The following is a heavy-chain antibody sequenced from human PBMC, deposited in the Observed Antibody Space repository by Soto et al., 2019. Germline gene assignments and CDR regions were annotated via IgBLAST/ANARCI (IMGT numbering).Heavy chain of an antibody. CDR3: ARDRAAASGETHFDY. D-gene: IGHD6-13*01. CDR1: GFTFSSYS. CDR2: ISSSSSYI. Sequence: GGSLRLSCAASGFTFSSYSMNWVRQAPGKGLEWVSSISSSSSYIYYADSVKGRFTISRDNAKNSLYLQMNSLRAEDTAVYYCARDRAAASGETHFDYWGQGTLVTVSS. V-gene: IGHV3-21*01. J-gene: IGHJ4*02.